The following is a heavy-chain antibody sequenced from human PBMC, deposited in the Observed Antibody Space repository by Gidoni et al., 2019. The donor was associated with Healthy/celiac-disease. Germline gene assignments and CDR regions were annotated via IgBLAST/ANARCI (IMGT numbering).Heavy chain of an antibody. Sequence: QVQLVESGGGVVQPGRSLRLSCAASGFTFSSYAMHWVRQAPGKGLEWVAVISYDGSNKYYADSVKGRFTISRDNSKNTLYLQMNSLRAEDTAVYYCASYYGYCSGGSCPPGDDAFDIWGHGTMVTVSS. CDR3: ASYYGYCSGGSCPPGDDAFDI. CDR2: ISYDGSNK. V-gene: IGHV3-30*01. J-gene: IGHJ3*02. D-gene: IGHD2-15*01. CDR1: GFTFSSYA.